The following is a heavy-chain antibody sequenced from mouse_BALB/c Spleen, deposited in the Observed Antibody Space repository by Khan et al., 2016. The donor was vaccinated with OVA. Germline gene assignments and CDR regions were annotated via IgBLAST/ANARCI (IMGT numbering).Heavy chain of an antibody. V-gene: IGHV5-6-3*01. J-gene: IGHJ2*01. CDR1: GFTFSSYG. CDR3: ARMARIIN. CDR2: INSNGGNT. Sequence: EVELVESGGGLVQPGGSLKLSCAASGFTFSSYGMSWVRQTPDKRLELVATINSNGGNTYYPDSVKGRFTFSRDNAKNTLYLQMSSLKSEDTAMYYCARMARIINWGQGTTLTVSS.